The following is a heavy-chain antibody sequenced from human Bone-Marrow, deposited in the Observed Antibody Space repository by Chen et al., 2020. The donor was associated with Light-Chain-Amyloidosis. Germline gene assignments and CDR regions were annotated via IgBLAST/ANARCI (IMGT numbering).Heavy chain of an antibody. CDR2: IKPDQNEK. V-gene: IGHV3-7*01. CDR3: AKAVARWLLLQPDY. Sequence: EVQLVESGGGLVQPGGSLRLSCVASGFSFTTYWMSWVRQAPGKGLEWVANIKPDQNEKYYVDSVKGRFTISRDNAKNSLYLQLNSLRAEDTAVYFCAKAVARWLLLQPDYWGQGTLVTVSS. J-gene: IGHJ4*02. CDR1: GFSFTTYW. D-gene: IGHD5-12*01.